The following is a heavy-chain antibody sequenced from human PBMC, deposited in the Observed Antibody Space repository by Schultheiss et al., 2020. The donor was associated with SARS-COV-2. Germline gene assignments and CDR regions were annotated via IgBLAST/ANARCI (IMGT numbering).Heavy chain of an antibody. J-gene: IGHJ6*03. D-gene: IGHD2-15*01. CDR1: GGSVSGYY. CDR3: ARARAAPPLDYYYYMDV. CDR2: IFYSGST. Sequence: LRLSCAVYGGSVSGYYWSWIRQPPGKGLEWIGYIFYSGSTNYNPSLKSRVTISVDTSKNQFALKLRLVTAADTAVHYCARARAAPPLDYYYYMDVWGKGTTVTVSS. V-gene: IGHV4-34*09.